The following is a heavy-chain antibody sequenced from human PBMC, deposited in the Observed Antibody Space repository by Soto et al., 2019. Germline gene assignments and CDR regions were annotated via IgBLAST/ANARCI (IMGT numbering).Heavy chain of an antibody. CDR2: IIPIFGTA. CDR3: ARDPMVRGTE. Sequence: GASVKVSCKASGGTFNSYAISWVRQAPGQGLEWMGGIIPIFGTANYAQKFQGRVTITADESTSTAYMELSSLRSEDTAVYYCARDPMVRGTEWGQGTLVTVSS. D-gene: IGHD3-10*01. CDR1: GGTFNSYA. V-gene: IGHV1-69*13. J-gene: IGHJ4*02.